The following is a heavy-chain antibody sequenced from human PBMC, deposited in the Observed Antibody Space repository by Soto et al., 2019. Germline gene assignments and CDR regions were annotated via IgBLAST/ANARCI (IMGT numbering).Heavy chain of an antibody. V-gene: IGHV3-21*06. CDR3: ARNLAPSSVAPRHFEY. CDR2: ISSGSNYM. D-gene: IGHD6-6*01. Sequence: PGGSLRLSCAASGFPFSIYTMNWVRQAPGKGLEWLSSISSGSNYMYYAASVKGRFTISRDNAKNSLFLQMNSLRGEDTALYYCARNLAPSSVAPRHFEYWGQGTLVTVSS. J-gene: IGHJ4*02. CDR1: GFPFSIYT.